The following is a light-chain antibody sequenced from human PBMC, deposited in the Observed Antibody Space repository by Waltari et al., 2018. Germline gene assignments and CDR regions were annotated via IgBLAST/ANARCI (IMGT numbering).Light chain of an antibody. CDR2: GRN. Sequence: SSELTQDPGVSVALGHTVTITCQGDSLRSYYASWYQQRPGQAPLLVFYGRNNRPSGIPDRFSGSSSGSTSSLTISGAQAEDEADYFCNSRDDSDDTVVFGGGTKLTVL. V-gene: IGLV3-19*01. CDR3: NSRDDSDDTVV. J-gene: IGLJ2*01. CDR1: SLRSYY.